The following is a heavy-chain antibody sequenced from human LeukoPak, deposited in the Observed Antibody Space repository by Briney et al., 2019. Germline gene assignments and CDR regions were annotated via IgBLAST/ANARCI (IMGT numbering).Heavy chain of an antibody. D-gene: IGHD2-8*01. CDR3: ARDEDHCTNGVCYPDY. J-gene: IGHJ4*02. Sequence: PGGSLRLSCAASGFTFSSYSMNWVRQAPGKGLEWVSSISSSSSYIYYADSVKGRFTTSRDNAKNSLYLQMNSLRAEDTAVYYCARDEDHCTNGVCYPDYWGQGTLVTVSS. CDR2: ISSSSSYI. V-gene: IGHV3-21*01. CDR1: GFTFSSYS.